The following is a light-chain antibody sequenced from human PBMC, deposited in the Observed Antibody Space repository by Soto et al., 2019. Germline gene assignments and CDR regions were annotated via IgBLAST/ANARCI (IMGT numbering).Light chain of an antibody. V-gene: IGKV2-28*01. CDR2: LAS. J-gene: IGKJ1*01. CDR1: QSLLHSSGNNY. CDR3: MQALQTPR. Sequence: DILMTQSPLSLPVTPGEPASISCRSSQSLLHSSGNNYLDWYLQKPGQSPQLLIYLASNRASGVPDRFSGSGSGTEFTLKISAVEAEDVRVYYCMQALQTPRFGQGTKVEIK.